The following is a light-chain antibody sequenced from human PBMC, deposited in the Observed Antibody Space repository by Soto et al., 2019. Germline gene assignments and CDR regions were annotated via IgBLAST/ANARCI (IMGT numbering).Light chain of an antibody. CDR1: SSDVGGYNY. J-gene: IGLJ2*01. CDR3: SSYTRDRLVV. V-gene: IGLV2-14*01. Sequence: QSALAQPASVSGSPGESITMSCSGTSSDVGGYNYVSWYQQHPGKAPRFLIFEVSNRPSGVSDRFSGSKSGNTASLTISGLRAEDEADYYCSSYTRDRLVVFGGGTKVTVL. CDR2: EVS.